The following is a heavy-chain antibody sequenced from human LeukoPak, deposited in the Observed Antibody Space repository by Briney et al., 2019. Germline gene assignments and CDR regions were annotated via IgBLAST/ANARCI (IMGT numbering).Heavy chain of an antibody. CDR1: GDSINRSPSS. CDR2: LYYSGIT. Sequence: SETLSLTCSVSGDSINRSPSSWGWIRQPPGKGLEWIGSLYYSGITFYNPSFKGRVTISGDTSRNQISLKLYSVTAADTALYYCARHDYDFWSGYSDYWGQGTLVTVSS. CDR3: ARHDYDFWSGYSDY. D-gene: IGHD3-3*01. J-gene: IGHJ4*02. V-gene: IGHV4-39*01.